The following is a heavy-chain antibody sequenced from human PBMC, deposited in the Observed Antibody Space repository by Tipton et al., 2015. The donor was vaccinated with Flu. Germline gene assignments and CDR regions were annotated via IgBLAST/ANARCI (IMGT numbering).Heavy chain of an antibody. CDR3: ARDQCNWGPCDYYYGMDV. Sequence: LRLSCTVSGGSISSYFWTYIRQPAGGGLEWIGRVSARGSINYNPSLRSRVTMSVDTSKNQFSLKLRSVTAADTAVYYCARDQCNWGPCDYYYGMDVWGQGTTVSVSS. J-gene: IGHJ6*02. CDR1: GGSISSYF. CDR2: VSARGSI. V-gene: IGHV4-4*07. D-gene: IGHD7-27*01.